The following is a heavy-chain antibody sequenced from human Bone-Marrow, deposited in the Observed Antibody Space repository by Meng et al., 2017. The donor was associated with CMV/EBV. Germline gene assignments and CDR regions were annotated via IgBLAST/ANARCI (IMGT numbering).Heavy chain of an antibody. V-gene: IGHV3-30*19. CDR1: GFTFNNYG. Sequence: GGSLRLSCAASGFTFNNYGMHWVRQAPGKGLEWVAVISYDGSNKYYADSVKGRFTISRDNSKNTLYLQMNSLRAEDTAVYYCASTGTVTTTAAGGDVWGQGTTVTVSS. D-gene: IGHD4-11*01. J-gene: IGHJ6*02. CDR2: ISYDGSNK. CDR3: ASTGTVTTTAAGGDV.